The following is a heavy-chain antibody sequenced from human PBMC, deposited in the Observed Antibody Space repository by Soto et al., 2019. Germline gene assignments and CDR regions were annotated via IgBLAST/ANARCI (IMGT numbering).Heavy chain of an antibody. D-gene: IGHD6-6*01. J-gene: IGHJ5*02. CDR1: GGSISSYY. Sequence: PSETLSPTCTVSGGSISSYYWSWIRQPPGKGLEWIGYIYYSGSTNYNPSLKSRVTISVDTSKNQFSLKLSSVTAADTAVYYCARDRGEYSSSSGGFDPWGQGTLVTVS. CDR3: ARDRGEYSSSSGGFDP. V-gene: IGHV4-59*01. CDR2: IYYSGST.